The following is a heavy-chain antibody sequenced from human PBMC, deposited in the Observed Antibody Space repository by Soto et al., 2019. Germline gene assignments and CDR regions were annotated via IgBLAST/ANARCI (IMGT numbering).Heavy chain of an antibody. Sequence: PGGSLRLSCAASGFTFSSYWMHWVRQAPGKGLVWVSRINSDGSSTSYADSVKGRFTISRDNAKNTLYLQMNSLRAEDTAVYYCARGGYSGYATYYYYDGRDVWGQGPTVTVSS. CDR2: INSDGSST. V-gene: IGHV3-74*01. D-gene: IGHD5-12*01. CDR3: ARGGYSGYATYYYYDGRDV. J-gene: IGHJ6*02. CDR1: GFTFSSYW.